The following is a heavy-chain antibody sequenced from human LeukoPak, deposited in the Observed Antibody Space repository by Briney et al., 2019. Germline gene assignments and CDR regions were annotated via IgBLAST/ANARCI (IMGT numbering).Heavy chain of an antibody. CDR2: IKQDGSDK. V-gene: IGHV3-7*01. CDR3: ARVSCSSNSCFPDY. CDR1: GFTFSTYW. J-gene: IGHJ4*02. Sequence: QPGGSLRLSCAASGFTFSTYWMSWVRQAPGKGLEWVANIKQDGSDKYYVDSVKGRFTISRDNAKNSLFLQMNSLRAEDTAVYYCARVSCSSNSCFPDYWGQGTLVTVSS. D-gene: IGHD2-2*01.